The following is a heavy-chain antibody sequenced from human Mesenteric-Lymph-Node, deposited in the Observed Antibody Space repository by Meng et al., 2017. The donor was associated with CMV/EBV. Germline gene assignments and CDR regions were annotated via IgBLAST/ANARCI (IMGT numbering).Heavy chain of an antibody. D-gene: IGHD6-13*01. V-gene: IGHV4-34*01. J-gene: IGHJ4*02. CDR1: GGSFSAYY. CDR3: ARAMERAAAGTALDY. Sequence: VYGGSFSAYYWSWIRQPPGKGLEWIGDINHSGRTNYNPSLKSRVAISVDTSKSQFSLHLSSVTAADTAVYYCARAMERAAAGTALDYWGQGTLVTVSS. CDR2: INHSGRT.